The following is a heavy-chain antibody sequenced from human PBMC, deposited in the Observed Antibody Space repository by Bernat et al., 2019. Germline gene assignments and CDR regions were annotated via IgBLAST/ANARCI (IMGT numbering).Heavy chain of an antibody. D-gene: IGHD6-19*01. J-gene: IGHJ4*02. Sequence: QVQLVQSGAEVKQPRASVKVSCKASGYTFTSNDINWVRQATGQGLEWMGWMNPNSGNTGYAQKFQGRVTMTRNTSISTAYMELSSLRSEDTAVYYCARGRYSSGWEKRPNFDYWGQGTLIAVSS. CDR3: ARGRYSSGWEKRPNFDY. CDR1: GYTFTSND. CDR2: MNPNSGNT. V-gene: IGHV1-8*01.